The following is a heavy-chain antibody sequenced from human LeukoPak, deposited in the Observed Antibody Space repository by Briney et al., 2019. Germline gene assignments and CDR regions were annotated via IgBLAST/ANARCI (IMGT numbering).Heavy chain of an antibody. D-gene: IGHD6-13*01. J-gene: IGHJ4*02. CDR3: ASLSSSWYPNFDY. CDR2: INHSGST. V-gene: IGHV4-34*01. Sequence: PSETLSLTCAVYGGSFSGYYWSWIRQPPGKGLEWIGEINHSGSTNYNPSLKSRVTISVDTSKNQFSLKLSSVTAADTAVYYCASLSSSWYPNFDYWGQGTLVTVSS. CDR1: GGSFSGYY.